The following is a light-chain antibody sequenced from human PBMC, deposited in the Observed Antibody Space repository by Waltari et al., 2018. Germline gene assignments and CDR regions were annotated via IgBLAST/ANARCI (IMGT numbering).Light chain of an antibody. CDR2: RTN. CDR1: SSNIGSKY. J-gene: IGLJ1*01. V-gene: IGLV1-47*01. Sequence: QSVLTQPPSASGTPGQRVTISCSGSSSNIGSKYVYWYQQLPGTAPKLLIYRTNQRPAGVPYRFPGSKSGTSASLAISGLRSEDEADYYCAAWDDSLSGYVFGTGTKVTVL. CDR3: AAWDDSLSGYV.